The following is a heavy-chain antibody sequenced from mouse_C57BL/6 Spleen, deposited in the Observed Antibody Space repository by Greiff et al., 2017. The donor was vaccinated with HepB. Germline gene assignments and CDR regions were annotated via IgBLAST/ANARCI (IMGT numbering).Heavy chain of an antibody. V-gene: IGHV1-69*01. CDR1: GYTFTSYW. D-gene: IGHD2-12*01. CDR3: ARGMSNDEAFDY. Sequence: QVQLQQPGAELVMPGASVKLSCKASGYTFTSYWMHWVKQRPGQGLEWIGEIDPSDSYTNYNQKFKGKSTLTVDKSSSTAYMQLSSLTSEDSAVYDCARGMSNDEAFDYWGQGTTLTVSS. J-gene: IGHJ2*01. CDR2: IDPSDSYT.